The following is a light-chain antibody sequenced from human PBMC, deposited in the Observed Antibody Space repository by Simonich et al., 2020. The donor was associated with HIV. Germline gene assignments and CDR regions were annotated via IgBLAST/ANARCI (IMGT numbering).Light chain of an antibody. CDR1: QSVSSY. CDR3: QQYSNWPLT. V-gene: IGKV3-11*01. Sequence: EIVLTQSPATLSLSPGERATLSCRASQSVSSYLAWYHQRPGQAPRLLIYDASNRATGIPARFSGSGSGTDFTLTISSLEPEDFAVYYCQQYSNWPLTFGGGTKVEIK. CDR2: DAS. J-gene: IGKJ4*01.